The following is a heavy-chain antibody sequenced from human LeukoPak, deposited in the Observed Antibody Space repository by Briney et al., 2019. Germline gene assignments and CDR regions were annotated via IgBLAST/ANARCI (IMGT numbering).Heavy chain of an antibody. CDR1: GYTLTGYY. CDR2: INPNSGGT. J-gene: IGHJ5*02. D-gene: IGHD5-18*01. CDR3: AKRGVRGYSYGINWFDP. V-gene: IGHV1-2*02. Sequence: GASVKVSCKASGYTLTGYYMHWVRQAPGQGLEWMGWINPNSGGTNYAQKFQGRVTMTRDTSISTAYMELSRLRSDDTAVYYCAKRGVRGYSYGINWFDPWGQGTLVTVSS.